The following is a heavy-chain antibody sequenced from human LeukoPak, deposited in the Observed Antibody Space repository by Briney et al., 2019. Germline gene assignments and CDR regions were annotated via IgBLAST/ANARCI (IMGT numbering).Heavy chain of an antibody. CDR3: ARRYSNGWPYFDY. J-gene: IGHJ4*02. CDR2: IYSSGSA. V-gene: IGHV4-59*01. D-gene: IGHD6-19*01. CDR1: GGSIRNYY. Sequence: SETLSLTCTVSGGSIRNYYWSWIRQPPGKGLEWIGYIYSSGSANYNPSLKSRVTISVDTSKNQFSLDLSSVTAADTAVYYCARRYSNGWPYFDYWGQGTLVTVSS.